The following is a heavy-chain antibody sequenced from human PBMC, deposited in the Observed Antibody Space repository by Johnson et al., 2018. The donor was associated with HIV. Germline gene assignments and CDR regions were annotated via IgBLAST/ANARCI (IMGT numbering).Heavy chain of an antibody. CDR2: ISFAGVKK. CDR1: GFTFSSYG. CDR3: ARAHYADSSGHWGTGAFDI. Sequence: QVQLVESGGGLVQPGGSLRLSCAASGFTFSSYGMAWVRQAPGKGLEWVTVISFAGVKKYYADSVKGRFTISRDNAMNSVYLQMNSLRAEDTGVYYCARAHYADSSGHWGTGAFDIWGQGTMVTVSS. J-gene: IGHJ3*02. D-gene: IGHD3-22*01. V-gene: IGHV3-33*08.